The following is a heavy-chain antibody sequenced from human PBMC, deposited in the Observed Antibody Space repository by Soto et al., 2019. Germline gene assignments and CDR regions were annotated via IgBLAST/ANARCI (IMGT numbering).Heavy chain of an antibody. CDR2: ISHSGST. D-gene: IGHD6-13*01. Sequence: SETLSLTCAVSGGSISSNNWWTWVRQPPGKGLEWIGEISHSGSTNYNPSLKSRVTISVDMSKNQFSLNLSSVTAADTAVYYCARLTIAAAGIDYYDMDVWGQGTTVTVSS. CDR3: ARLTIAAAGIDYYDMDV. CDR1: GGSISSNNW. J-gene: IGHJ6*02. V-gene: IGHV4-4*02.